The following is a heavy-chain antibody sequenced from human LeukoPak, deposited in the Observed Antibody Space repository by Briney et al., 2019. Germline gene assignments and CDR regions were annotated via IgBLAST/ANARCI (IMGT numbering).Heavy chain of an antibody. CDR2: INPSGGST. V-gene: IGHV1-46*01. Sequence: GASVKVSCKASGYTFTSYYMHWVRQAPGQGLEWMGIINPSGGSTSYAQKFQGRVTMTRDMSTSTVYMGLSSLRSEDTAVYYCARDFRYYYDRSSFDYWGQGTLVTVSS. D-gene: IGHD3-22*01. CDR1: GYTFTSYY. J-gene: IGHJ4*02. CDR3: ARDFRYYYDRSSFDY.